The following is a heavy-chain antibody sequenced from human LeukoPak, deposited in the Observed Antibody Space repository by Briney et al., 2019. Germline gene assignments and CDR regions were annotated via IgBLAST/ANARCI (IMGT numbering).Heavy chain of an antibody. CDR1: GFTFDDYA. D-gene: IGHD3-9*01. V-gene: IGHV3-9*01. Sequence: GGSLRLFCAASGFTFDDYAMHWVRQAPGKGLEWVSGISWNSGSIGYADSVKGRFTISRDNAKNSLYLQMNSLRAEDTALYYCAKDGGGLTGYYLDYWGQGTLVTVSS. CDR2: ISWNSGSI. CDR3: AKDGGGLTGYYLDY. J-gene: IGHJ4*02.